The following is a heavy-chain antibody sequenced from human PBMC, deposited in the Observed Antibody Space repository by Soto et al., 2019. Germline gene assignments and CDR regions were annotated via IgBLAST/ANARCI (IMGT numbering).Heavy chain of an antibody. V-gene: IGHV3-33*01. D-gene: IGHD6-19*01. J-gene: IGHJ4*02. CDR3: VRDSGWLFDS. Sequence: QVQLVESGGGVVQPGRSLRLSCAASGFTFSSYGMHWVRQAPGKGLEWVAVIWYDGSNKYYADSVKGRFTISRDDSKNTVFLQMNRLRAEDTAVYFCVRDSGWLFDSWGQGTLVTVSS. CDR1: GFTFSSYG. CDR2: IWYDGSNK.